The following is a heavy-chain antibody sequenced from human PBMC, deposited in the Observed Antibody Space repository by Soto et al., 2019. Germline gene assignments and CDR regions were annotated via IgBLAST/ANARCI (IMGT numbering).Heavy chain of an antibody. CDR3: ARMTYYDFLTGYPYGYYFDY. J-gene: IGHJ4*02. Sequence: PSDTLSLTCTVSGGSITTNYWSWIRQPPGKGLEWIGYIYYRGSTNYNPSLKSRVTISVDTSKNQFSLKLGSVTAADTAVYYCARMTYYDFLTGYPYGYYFDYWGQGTLVTVSS. D-gene: IGHD3-9*01. V-gene: IGHV4-59*01. CDR2: IYYRGST. CDR1: GGSITTNY.